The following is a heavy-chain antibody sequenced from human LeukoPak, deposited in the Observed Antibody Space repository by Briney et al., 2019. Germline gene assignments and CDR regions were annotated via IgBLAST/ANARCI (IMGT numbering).Heavy chain of an antibody. V-gene: IGHV1-2*02. CDR2: INPNSGGT. D-gene: IGHD3-10*01. CDR3: ARDSGSYYNFDY. CDR1: GYTFTVYY. J-gene: IGHJ4*02. Sequence: GASVTVSCKASGYTFTVYYMHWVRQAPGQGLEWMGWINPNSGGTNYAQKFQGRVTMTRDTSISTAYMELSRLRSDDTAVYYCARDSGSYYNFDYWGQGTLVTVSS.